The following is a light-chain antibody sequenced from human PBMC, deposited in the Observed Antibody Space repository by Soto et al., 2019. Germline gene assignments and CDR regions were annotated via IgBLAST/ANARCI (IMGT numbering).Light chain of an antibody. V-gene: IGLV1-40*01. CDR1: RSNIGAYYD. CDR2: GNS. J-gene: IGLJ2*01. Sequence: QSVLTQPPSVSGAPGQTVTISCTGSRSNIGAYYDVHWYQQLPGTAPKLLIYGNSNRPSGVPDRFSGSRSGTSASLAITGLQAEDEGDYYCQSYDMSGSEVFGGGTKLTVL. CDR3: QSYDMSGSEV.